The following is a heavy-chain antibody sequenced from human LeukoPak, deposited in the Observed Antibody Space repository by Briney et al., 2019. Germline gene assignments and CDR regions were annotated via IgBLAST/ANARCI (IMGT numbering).Heavy chain of an antibody. V-gene: IGHV4-4*07. CDR1: GGSISSYY. D-gene: IGHD3-10*01. Sequence: SETLSLTCTVSGGSISSYYWSWIRQPAGEGLEWIGRIYTSGSTNYNPSLKSRATMSVDTSKNQFSLKLSSVTAADTAVYYCARGGQYGSGSYYTYYYYGMDVWGQGTTVTVSS. CDR2: IYTSGST. CDR3: ARGGQYGSGSYYTYYYYGMDV. J-gene: IGHJ6*02.